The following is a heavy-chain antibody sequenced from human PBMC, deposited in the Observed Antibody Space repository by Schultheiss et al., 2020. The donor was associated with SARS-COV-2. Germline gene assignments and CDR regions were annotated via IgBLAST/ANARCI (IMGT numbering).Heavy chain of an antibody. J-gene: IGHJ5*02. D-gene: IGHD4-17*01. CDR2: IYYSGST. CDR3: AREGDYGDYVWFDP. CDR1: GGSISSGGYY. Sequence: SETLSLTCTVSGGSISSGGYYWSWIRQHPGKGLEWIGYIYYSGSTNYNPSLKSRVTISVDTSKNQFSLKLSSVTAADTAVYYCAREGDYGDYVWFDPWGQGTLVTVSS. V-gene: IGHV4-61*08.